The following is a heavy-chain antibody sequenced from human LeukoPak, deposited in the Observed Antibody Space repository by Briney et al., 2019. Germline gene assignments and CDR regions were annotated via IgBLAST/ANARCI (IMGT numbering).Heavy chain of an antibody. V-gene: IGHV3-30*02. Sequence: GGSLRLSCAASGFTFSSYGMHWVRQAPGKGLEWVAFIRCDGSNKYYADSVKGRFTISRDNSKNTLYLQMNSLRAEDTALYYCGRHAYGGSPPLSWGQGTLVTVSS. CDR1: GFTFSSYG. D-gene: IGHD3-10*01. J-gene: IGHJ4*02. CDR3: GRHAYGGSPPLS. CDR2: IRCDGSNK.